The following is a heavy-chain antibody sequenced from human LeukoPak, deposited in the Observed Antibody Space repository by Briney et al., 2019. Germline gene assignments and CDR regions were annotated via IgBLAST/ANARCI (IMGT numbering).Heavy chain of an antibody. CDR3: ASGERVVTAIPGYYFDY. CDR1: GYTFTGYD. V-gene: IGHV1-2*02. J-gene: IGHJ4*02. Sequence: SVKVSCKASGYTFTGYDMHWVRQAPGQGLEWMGWINPNSGGTNYAQKFQGRLTMTRDTSISTAYMELSRLRSDDTAVYYCASGERVVTAIPGYYFDYWGQGTLVTVSS. CDR2: INPNSGGT. D-gene: IGHD2-21*02.